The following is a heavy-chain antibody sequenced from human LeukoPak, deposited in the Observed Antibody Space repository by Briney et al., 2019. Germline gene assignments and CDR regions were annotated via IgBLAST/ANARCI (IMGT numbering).Heavy chain of an antibody. D-gene: IGHD3-3*01. CDR3: ARDFWGFDS. CDR1: GGSFSGYY. CDR2: INHSGST. Sequence: SETLSLTCAVYGGSFSGYYWSWIRQPPGKGLEWIGEINHSGSTNYNPSLQSRVTISVDTSKNQFSLNLSSVTAADTAVYYCARDFWGFDSWGQGTLVTVSS. J-gene: IGHJ5*01. V-gene: IGHV4-34*01.